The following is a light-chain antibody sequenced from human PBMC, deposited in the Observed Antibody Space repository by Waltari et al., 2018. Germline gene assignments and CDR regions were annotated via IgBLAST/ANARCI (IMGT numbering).Light chain of an antibody. J-gene: IGKJ1*01. V-gene: IGKV1-5*03. Sequence: DIQLTQSPSTLSASVGHTVTLTCRASQSIDSWLAWYQQKPGKAPNILIQKASTLEAGVSSRFSGSGYGTEFTLTISSLQSDDSATYYCQQYRSYKSFGQGTKVEIK. CDR3: QQYRSYKS. CDR2: KAS. CDR1: QSIDSW.